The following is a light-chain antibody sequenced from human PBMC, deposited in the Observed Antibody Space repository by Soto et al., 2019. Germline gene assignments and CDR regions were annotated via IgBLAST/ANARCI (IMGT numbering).Light chain of an antibody. CDR3: QEYNGRSS. Sequence: RVTTQSPATLSVSPGERATLSCRASQNVACDLAWYQQKPGQAPRLLIYRTSTRATGIPDRFSGSGSGTEFTLTISSLQSEDFSVYYCQEYNGRSSLGQGTKVEIK. CDR1: QNVACD. J-gene: IGKJ1*01. V-gene: IGKV3-15*01. CDR2: RTS.